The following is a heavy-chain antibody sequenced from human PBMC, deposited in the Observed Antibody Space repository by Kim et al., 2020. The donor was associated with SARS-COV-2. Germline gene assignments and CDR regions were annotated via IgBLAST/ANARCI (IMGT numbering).Heavy chain of an antibody. CDR2: MYYSGRT. J-gene: IGHJ5*02. CDR1: GGSISSYY. CDR3: VRGFDP. V-gene: IGHV4-59*13. Sequence: SETLSLTCTVSGGSISSYYWSWIRQPPGKGLEWIGYMYYSGRTNYNPSLKSRVTISVDTSKNQFSLKLSSVTAADTAVYYCVRGFDPWGQGTLVTVSS.